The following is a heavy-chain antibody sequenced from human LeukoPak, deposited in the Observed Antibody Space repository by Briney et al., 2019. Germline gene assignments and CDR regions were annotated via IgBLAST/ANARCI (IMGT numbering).Heavy chain of an antibody. V-gene: IGHV3-7*01. J-gene: IGHJ5*02. CDR3: ARRGTIAVPVFWFDP. D-gene: IGHD6-19*01. CDR1: RFTFSKYW. Sequence: GGSLRLSCEASRFTFSKYWMSWVRQAPGKGLEWVANIKQDGSEQNYVDSVKGRFTISRDNAKNSVYLQINRLRAEDTAVYYCARRGTIAVPVFWFDPWGHGTLVIVSS. CDR2: IKQDGSEQ.